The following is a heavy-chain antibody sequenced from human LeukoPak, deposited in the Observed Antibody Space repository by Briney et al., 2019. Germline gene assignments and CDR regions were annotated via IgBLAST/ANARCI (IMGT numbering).Heavy chain of an antibody. Sequence: PGRSLRLSCAASGFTFSSYGMHWVRQAPGKGLEWVAVISYDGSNKYYADSVKGRFTISRDNSKNTLYLQMNSLRAEDTAVYYCATKKGYCSGGSCYYWFDPWGQGTLVTVPS. CDR3: ATKKGYCSGGSCYYWFDP. CDR1: GFTFSSYG. CDR2: ISYDGSNK. V-gene: IGHV3-30*03. J-gene: IGHJ5*02. D-gene: IGHD2-15*01.